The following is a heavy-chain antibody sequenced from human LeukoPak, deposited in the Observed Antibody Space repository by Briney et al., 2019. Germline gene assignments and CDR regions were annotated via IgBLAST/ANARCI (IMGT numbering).Heavy chain of an antibody. D-gene: IGHD3-10*01. CDR3: ASLNYYGSGIIPG. CDR1: GFTFSSYA. CDR2: IYYSGST. Sequence: KTGGSLRLSCAASGFTFSSYAMSWVRQAPGKGLECIGYIYYSGSTYYNPSLKSRVTISVDTSKNQFFLKLSSVTAADTAVYYCASLNYYGSGIIPGWGQGTLVTVSS. V-gene: IGHV4-59*01. J-gene: IGHJ4*02.